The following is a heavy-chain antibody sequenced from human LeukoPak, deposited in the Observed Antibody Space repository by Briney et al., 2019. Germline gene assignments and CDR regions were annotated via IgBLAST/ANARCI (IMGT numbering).Heavy chain of an antibody. D-gene: IGHD3-10*01. J-gene: IGHJ6*02. CDR1: GGSISSGSYY. CDR2: IYTSGST. CDR3: ANAEGEYYYYYGMDV. Sequence: SETLSLTCAVSGGSISSGSYYWSWIRQPAGKGLEWIGRIYTSGSTNYNPSLKSRVTISVDTSKNQFSLKLSSVTAADTAVYYCANAEGEYYYYYGMDVWGQGTTVTVSS. V-gene: IGHV4-61*02.